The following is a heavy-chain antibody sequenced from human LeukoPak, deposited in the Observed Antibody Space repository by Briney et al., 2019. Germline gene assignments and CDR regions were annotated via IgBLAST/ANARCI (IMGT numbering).Heavy chain of an antibody. V-gene: IGHV1-69*05. J-gene: IGHJ6*03. CDR2: IIPIFGTA. CDR1: GGTFSSYA. D-gene: IGHD3-3*01. Sequence: ASVKVSCKASGGTFSSYAISWVRQAPGQGLEWMGGIIPIFGTANYAQKFQGRVTITTDESTSTAYMELSSLRSEDTAVYYCARSLGVVRGYYYMDVWGKGTTVTVSS. CDR3: ARSLGVVRGYYYMDV.